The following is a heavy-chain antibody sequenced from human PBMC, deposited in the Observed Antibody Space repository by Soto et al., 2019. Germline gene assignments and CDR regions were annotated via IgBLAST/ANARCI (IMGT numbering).Heavy chain of an antibody. Sequence: ASVKVSCKASGYTFTGYYMHWVRQAPGQGLEWMGWINPNSGGTNYAQKYQGWVTMTRDTSISTAYMELSRLRSDDTAVYYCGRGTEGYYGMDVWGEGTTVTASS. J-gene: IGHJ6*04. CDR1: GYTFTGYY. CDR3: GRGTEGYYGMDV. CDR2: INPNSGGT. V-gene: IGHV1-2*04.